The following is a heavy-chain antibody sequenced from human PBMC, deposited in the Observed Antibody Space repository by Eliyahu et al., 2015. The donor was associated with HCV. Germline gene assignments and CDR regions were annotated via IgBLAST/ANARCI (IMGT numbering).Heavy chain of an antibody. D-gene: IGHD6-6*01. CDR2: IYPGDSDT. Sequence: EVQLVQSGAEXKKPGESLKISCKGSGXSFTNXWIGWVRXMPGKGLECMGIIYPGDSDTRYSPSFQGQVTISVDKSISTAYLQWSSLKASDTAMYYCARLYSSSRFDPWGQGTLVTVSS. CDR3: ARLYSSSRFDP. CDR1: GXSFTNXW. V-gene: IGHV5-51*01. J-gene: IGHJ5*02.